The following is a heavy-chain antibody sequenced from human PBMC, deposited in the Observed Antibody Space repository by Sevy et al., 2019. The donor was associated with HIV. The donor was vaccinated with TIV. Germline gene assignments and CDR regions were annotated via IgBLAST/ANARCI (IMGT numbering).Heavy chain of an antibody. Sequence: GGSLRLSCAASGFTFSSYSMNWVRQAPGKGLEWLSYISSSSSAIYYAASVKGRFTISRDNAKNSLYLQMNSLIDEDTAVYFCARVQYYHYVWGSYRYDYWGQGTLVTVSS. J-gene: IGHJ4*02. CDR3: ARVQYYHYVWGSYRYDY. CDR2: ISSSSSAI. CDR1: GFTFSSYS. D-gene: IGHD3-16*02. V-gene: IGHV3-48*02.